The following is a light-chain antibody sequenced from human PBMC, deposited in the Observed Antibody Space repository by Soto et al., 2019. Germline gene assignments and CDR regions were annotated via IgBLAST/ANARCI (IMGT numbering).Light chain of an antibody. CDR2: GAS. V-gene: IGKV3-15*01. CDR1: QSVPSR. CDR3: QQRYNWPPT. J-gene: IGKJ5*01. Sequence: EIVMTQSPATLSVSPGEDVTLSCRASQSVPSRIAWYQQKPGQAPSLLIYGASTRATGVPDRFSGSGSGTDFTLTITSLEPEDFAVYYCQQRYNWPPTFGQGTRLEIK.